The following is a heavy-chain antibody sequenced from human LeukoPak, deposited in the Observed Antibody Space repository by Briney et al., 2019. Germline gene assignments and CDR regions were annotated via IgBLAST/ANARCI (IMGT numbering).Heavy chain of an antibody. CDR2: INPSGGST. J-gene: IGHJ4*02. Sequence: ASVKVSCKASGYTFTSYYMHWVRQAPGQGLESMGIINPSGGSTSYAQKFQGRVTMTRDTSTSTVYMELSSLRSEDTAVYYCARDLLFGYSGYDLYFDYWGQGTLVTVSS. V-gene: IGHV1-46*01. CDR3: ARDLLFGYSGYDLYFDY. D-gene: IGHD5-12*01. CDR1: GYTFTSYY.